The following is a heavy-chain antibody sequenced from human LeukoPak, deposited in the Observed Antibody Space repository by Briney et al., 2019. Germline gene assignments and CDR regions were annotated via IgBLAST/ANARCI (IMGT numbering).Heavy chain of an antibody. D-gene: IGHD3-3*01. CDR3: ARDYNVLRFLEWLPTFDY. Sequence: ASVKVSCKASGYTFTAYYMHWVRQAPGHGLEWMGWINPNSGGTNYAQKFQGRVTMTRDTPISTAYMELSRLRSDDTAVYYCARDYNVLRFLEWLPTFDYWGQGTLVTVSS. CDR1: GYTFTAYY. CDR2: INPNSGGT. V-gene: IGHV1-2*02. J-gene: IGHJ4*02.